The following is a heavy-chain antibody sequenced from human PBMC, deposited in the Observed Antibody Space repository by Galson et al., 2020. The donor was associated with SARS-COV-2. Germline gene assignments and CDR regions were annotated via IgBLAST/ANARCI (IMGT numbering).Heavy chain of an antibody. D-gene: IGHD6-13*01. CDR1: GGSISSSSYY. CDR2: IYYSGST. J-gene: IGHJ4*02. Sequence: SETLSLTCTVSGGSISSSSYYWGWIRQPPGKGLEWIGSIYYSGSTYYNPSLKSRVTISVDTSKNQFSLKLSSVTAADTAVYYCARVPVLSSSWYLFYDWGQGTLVTVSS. V-gene: IGHV4-39*01. CDR3: ARVPVLSSSWYLFYD.